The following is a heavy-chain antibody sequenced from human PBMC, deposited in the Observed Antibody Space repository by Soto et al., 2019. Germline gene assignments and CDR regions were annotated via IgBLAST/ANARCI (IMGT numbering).Heavy chain of an antibody. D-gene: IGHD3-22*01. J-gene: IGHJ4*02. V-gene: IGHV3-23*01. CDR3: AKDKDYYDSSEYSGPVFDY. Sequence: EVQLLESGGGLVQPGGSLRLSCAASGFTFSSYAMSWVRQAPGKGLEWVSAISGSGGSTYYADSVKGRFTISRDNSKNTLYLQMNSLRAEDTAVYYCAKDKDYYDSSEYSGPVFDYWGQGTLVTVSS. CDR2: ISGSGGST. CDR1: GFTFSSYA.